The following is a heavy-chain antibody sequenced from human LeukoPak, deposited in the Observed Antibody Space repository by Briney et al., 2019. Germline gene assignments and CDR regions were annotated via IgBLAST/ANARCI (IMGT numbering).Heavy chain of an antibody. CDR1: GFTFSSYS. V-gene: IGHV3-21*01. J-gene: IGHJ5*02. D-gene: IGHD6-13*01. CDR2: ISSSSSYI. Sequence: PGGSLRLSCAASGFTFSSYSMNGVRQAPGKGLEWVSSISSSSSYIYCADSVKGRFTISRDNAKNSLYLQMNSLRAEDTAVYYCARAPSSSWYNWFDPWGQGTLVTVSS. CDR3: ARAPSSSWYNWFDP.